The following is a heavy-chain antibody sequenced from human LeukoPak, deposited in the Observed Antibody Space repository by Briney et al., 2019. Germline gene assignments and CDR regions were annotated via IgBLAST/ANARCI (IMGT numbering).Heavy chain of an antibody. CDR3: ARAPWELGAFDI. V-gene: IGHV3-30*03. Sequence: PGGSLRLSCAASGFTFSSYGMHWVRQAPGKGLEWVAVISYDGSNKYYADSVKGRFTISRDNSKNTLYLQMNSLRAGDTAVYYCARAPWELGAFDIWGQGTMVTVSS. J-gene: IGHJ3*02. CDR1: GFTFSSYG. CDR2: ISYDGSNK. D-gene: IGHD1-26*01.